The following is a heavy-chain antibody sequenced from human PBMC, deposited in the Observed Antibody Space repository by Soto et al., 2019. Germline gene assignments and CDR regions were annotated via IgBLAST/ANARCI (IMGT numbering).Heavy chain of an antibody. CDR3: ARDLDSNVWGSYDAFDV. D-gene: IGHD3-16*01. CDR2: IIPIFRAP. J-gene: IGHJ3*01. V-gene: IGHV1-69*01. Sequence: QVQLVQSGAEVKKPGASVKVSCKTSGDTFISHSISWVRQAPGQGLEWMGGIIPIFRAPNYAQKLQGRVTITADESTSTAYMELSSLRSEDTAVYYCARDLDSNVWGSYDAFDVWGQGTLVTVSS. CDR1: GDTFISHS.